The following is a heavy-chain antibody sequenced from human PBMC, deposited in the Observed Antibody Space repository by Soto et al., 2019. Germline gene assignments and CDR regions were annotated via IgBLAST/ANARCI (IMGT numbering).Heavy chain of an antibody. J-gene: IGHJ6*02. V-gene: IGHV3-72*01. CDR3: XXXXXXXXDFHV. D-gene: IGHD3-3*01. CDR1: GFTLSDQH. Sequence: EVQVVESGGGLVQPGGSLRLSCAASGFTLSDQHMXWXXXXXXXXXXWVGRTRNKASSYTTEYAASVKGRFTISRDDSXXXXXXXXXXXXXXXXXXXXXXXXXXXXXDFHVWGPGTTVTVSS. CDR2: TRNKASSYTT.